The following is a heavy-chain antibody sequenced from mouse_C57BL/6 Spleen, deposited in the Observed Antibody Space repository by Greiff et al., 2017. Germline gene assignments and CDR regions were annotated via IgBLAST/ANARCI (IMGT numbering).Heavy chain of an antibody. V-gene: IGHV1-76*01. Sequence: VQLQQSGAELVRPGASVKLSCKASGYTFTDYYINWVKQRPGQGLEWIARIYPGSGNTYYNEKFKGKATLTAEKSSSTAYMQLSSLTSEDSAVYFCARFPYAMDYWGQGTSVTVSS. CDR2: IYPGSGNT. CDR3: ARFPYAMDY. CDR1: GYTFTDYY. J-gene: IGHJ4*01.